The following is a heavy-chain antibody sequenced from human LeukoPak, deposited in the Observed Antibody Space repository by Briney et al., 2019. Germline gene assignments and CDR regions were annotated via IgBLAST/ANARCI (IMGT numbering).Heavy chain of an antibody. D-gene: IGHD3-10*01. V-gene: IGHV4-34*01. J-gene: IGHJ4*02. Sequence: NSSETLSLTCAVYGGSFSGYYWSWIRQPPGKGLEWIGEINHSGSTNYNPSLKSRVTISVDTSKNQFSLKLSSVTAADTAVYYCARPSSYGLSGALDYWGQGTLVTVSS. CDR2: INHSGST. CDR1: GGSFSGYY. CDR3: ARPSSYGLSGALDY.